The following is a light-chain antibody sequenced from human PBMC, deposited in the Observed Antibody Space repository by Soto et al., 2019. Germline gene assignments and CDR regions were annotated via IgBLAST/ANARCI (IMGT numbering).Light chain of an antibody. J-gene: IGKJ4*01. CDR2: LGS. CDR1: QSLLHSNGYNY. CDR3: MQALQTPPST. Sequence: DIVMTQSPLSLPVTPGEPASISCRSSQSLLHSNGYNYLDWYLQKPGQSPQLLIYLGSNRASGVPDRFSGSGSGTDFPLKISRVEAEDVGLYYCMQALQTPPSTFSGGTKVEIK. V-gene: IGKV2-28*01.